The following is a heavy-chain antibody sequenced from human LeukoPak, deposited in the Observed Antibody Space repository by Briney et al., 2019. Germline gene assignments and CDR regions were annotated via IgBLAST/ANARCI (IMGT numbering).Heavy chain of an antibody. V-gene: IGHV3-21*01. J-gene: IGHJ1*01. Sequence: PGGSLRLSCAASGFTFSSYSMNWVRQAPGKGLEWVSSISSSSSYIYYADSVKGRFTISRDNAKDSLYLQMNSLRAEDTAVYYCARYSGAEYFQHWGQGTLVTVSS. D-gene: IGHD6-19*01. CDR3: ARYSGAEYFQH. CDR1: GFTFSSYS. CDR2: ISSSSSYI.